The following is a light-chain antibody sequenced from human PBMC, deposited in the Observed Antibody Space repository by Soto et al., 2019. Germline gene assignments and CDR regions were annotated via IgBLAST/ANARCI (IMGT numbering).Light chain of an antibody. J-gene: IGKJ2*01. CDR3: EQSFNTPYT. Sequence: DIQMPQSPSSLSASVGDRVTITCRASQSVRSYLNWYQQKPGKAPKVLMYGASTLQSGVPSRFSGSGSGTDFTLTISSLQPEDFATYYCEQSFNTPYTFGQGTKLEIK. CDR1: QSVRSY. V-gene: IGKV1-39*01. CDR2: GAS.